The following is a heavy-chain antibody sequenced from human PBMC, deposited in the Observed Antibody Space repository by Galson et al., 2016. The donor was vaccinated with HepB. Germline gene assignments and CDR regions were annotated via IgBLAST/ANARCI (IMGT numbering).Heavy chain of an antibody. CDR1: GFTFRSHW. CDR3: AKDLTYSGGYLNWFDP. CDR2: INTKGTET. V-gene: IGHV3-74*01. D-gene: IGHD1-26*01. J-gene: IGHJ5*02. Sequence: SLRLSCAASGFTFRSHWMHWVRQVPGKGLEWVSRINTKGTETTYGDSVKGRFVISRDNSKNTLYLQMNSLRAEDTAVYYCAKDLTYSGGYLNWFDPWGQGTLVTVSS.